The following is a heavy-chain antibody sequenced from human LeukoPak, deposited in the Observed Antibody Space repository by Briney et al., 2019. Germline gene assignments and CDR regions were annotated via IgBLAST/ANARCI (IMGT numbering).Heavy chain of an antibody. Sequence: SETLSLTCTVSGGSVSGHYWSWIRQPPGKGLEWIGHIHYSGSTNYNAPLKCRVTVSVDTSKNHFSLNLSSVTAADTAVYYCARDIRVVGATLYFDFWGQGTLVTVSS. D-gene: IGHD1-26*01. J-gene: IGHJ4*02. V-gene: IGHV4-59*02. CDR1: GGSVSGHY. CDR3: ARDIRVVGATLYFDF. CDR2: IHYSGST.